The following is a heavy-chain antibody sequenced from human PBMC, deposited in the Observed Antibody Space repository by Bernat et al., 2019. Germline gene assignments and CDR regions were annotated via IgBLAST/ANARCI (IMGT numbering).Heavy chain of an antibody. Sequence: EVQLVESGGGLVQPGGSLRLSCAASGFTVSSNYMSWVRQAPGKGLEWVSVIYSGGSTYYADSVKGRFTISRDKSKNTLYLQMNSLRAEDTAVYYCARELAAAGAKPYGMDVWGQGTTVTVSS. D-gene: IGHD6-13*01. CDR1: GFTVSSNY. V-gene: IGHV3-66*01. CDR3: ARELAAAGAKPYGMDV. CDR2: IYSGGST. J-gene: IGHJ6*02.